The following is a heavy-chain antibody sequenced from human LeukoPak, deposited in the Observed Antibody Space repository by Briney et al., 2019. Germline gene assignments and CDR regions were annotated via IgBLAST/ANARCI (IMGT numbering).Heavy chain of an antibody. CDR1: GYTFTSYG. V-gene: IGHV1-18*01. D-gene: IGHD2-2*01. J-gene: IGHJ4*02. Sequence: ASVKVSCKASGYTFTSYGISWVRQPPGQGLEWMGWISAYNGNTNYAQKLQGRVTMTRDTSTSTDNKGLRSLGSDYTAVYYCARGMPFDYWGQGTLVTVSS. CDR2: ISAYNGNT. CDR3: ARGMPFDY.